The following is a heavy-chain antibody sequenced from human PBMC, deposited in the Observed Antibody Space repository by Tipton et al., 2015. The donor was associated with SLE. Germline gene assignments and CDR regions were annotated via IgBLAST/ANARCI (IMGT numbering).Heavy chain of an antibody. D-gene: IGHD6-13*01. J-gene: IGHJ6*02. Sequence: SLRLSCAASGFTVSSNYMSWVRQAPGKGLEWVANIKQDGSEKYYVDSVKGRFTISRDNAKNSLYLQMNSLRAEDTAVYYCARDAGSSSWLAMDVWGQGTTVTVSS. CDR3: ARDAGSSSWLAMDV. V-gene: IGHV3-7*01. CDR1: GFTVSSNY. CDR2: IKQDGSEK.